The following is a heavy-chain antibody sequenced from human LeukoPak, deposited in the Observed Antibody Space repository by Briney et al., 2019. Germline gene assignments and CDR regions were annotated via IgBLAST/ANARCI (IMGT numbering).Heavy chain of an antibody. CDR2: ISSSSSTI. CDR1: GFTFSSYS. Sequence: GGSLRLSCAASGFTFSSYSMNWVRQAPGKGLEWVSYISSSSSTIYYADSVKGRFTISRDNAKNSLYLQMNSLRAEDTAVYYCARDESYYDSSGYYYEYWGQGTLVTVSS. CDR3: ARDESYYDSSGYYYEY. V-gene: IGHV3-48*01. D-gene: IGHD3-22*01. J-gene: IGHJ4*02.